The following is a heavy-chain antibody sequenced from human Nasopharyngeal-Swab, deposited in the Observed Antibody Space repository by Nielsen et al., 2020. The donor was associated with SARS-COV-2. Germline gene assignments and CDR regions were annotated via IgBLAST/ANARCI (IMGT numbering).Heavy chain of an antibody. V-gene: IGHV3-7*01. J-gene: IGHJ4*02. D-gene: IGHD2-2*02. CDR2: IKQDGSEK. CDR3: AREGVVVPAVILPPFYYFDY. Sequence: WIRQPPGKGLEWVANIKQDGSEKYYVDSVKGRFTISRDNAKNSLYLQMNSLRAEDTAVYYYAREGVVVPAVILPPFYYFDYWGQGTLVTVSS.